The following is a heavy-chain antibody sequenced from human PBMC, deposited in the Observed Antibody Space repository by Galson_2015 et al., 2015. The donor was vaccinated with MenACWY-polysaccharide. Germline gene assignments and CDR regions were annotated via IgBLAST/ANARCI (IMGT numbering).Heavy chain of an antibody. CDR1: GFTFSTYS. CDR2: ISGSGSYI. J-gene: IGHJ4*02. Sequence: SLRLSCAGSGFTFSTYSMVWVRQAPGKGLEWVSAISGSGSYIYYADSVKGHFTISRDNAKNSLYLQMNSLRAEDTAVYYCASRTRFRTGSGPEDFWGQGTLVAVSS. CDR3: ASRTRFRTGSGPEDF. V-gene: IGHV3-21*01. D-gene: IGHD1-14*01.